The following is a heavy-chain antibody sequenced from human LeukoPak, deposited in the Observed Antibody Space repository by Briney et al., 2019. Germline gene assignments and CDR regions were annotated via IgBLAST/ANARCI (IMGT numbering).Heavy chain of an antibody. CDR3: ARVGGYSGYGEDAFDI. J-gene: IGHJ3*02. CDR2: ISNTTTYT. D-gene: IGHD5-12*01. Sequence: PGGSLRLSCAASGFTFSNYWMTWIRQAPGKGLEWVSYISNTTTYTNYADSVKGRFTISRDNAKNSLYLQMNSLRAEDTAVYYCARVGGYSGYGEDAFDIWGQGTMVTVSS. CDR1: GFTFSNYW. V-gene: IGHV3-11*06.